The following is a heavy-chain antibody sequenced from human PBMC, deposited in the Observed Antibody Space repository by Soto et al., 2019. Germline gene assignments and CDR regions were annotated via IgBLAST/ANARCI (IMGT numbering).Heavy chain of an antibody. CDR3: AAGGNNDGYNFEHGMDV. CDR2: VIPLFDTA. V-gene: IGHV1-69*01. CDR1: GGIFTNNA. Sequence: QVQVVQSGAEVKKPGSSVKVSCKVSGGIFTNNAISWVRQAPGQGLEWLGGVIPLFDTAYYAQIFRGRLRISADGASTADYMEQSGLTSADTAVYVCAAGGNNDGYNFEHGMDVWGQGTTVTV. D-gene: IGHD5-18*01. J-gene: IGHJ6*02.